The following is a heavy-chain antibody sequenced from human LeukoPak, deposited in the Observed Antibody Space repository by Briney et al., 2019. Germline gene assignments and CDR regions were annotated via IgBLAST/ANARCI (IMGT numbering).Heavy chain of an antibody. CDR3: VREAAYCASVCLKSNWFDP. CDR1: GFPFSNHA. V-gene: IGHV3-23*01. CDR2: ISNGNT. Sequence: PGGSLRLSCAASGFPFSNHAMSWVRQPPGKGLEWVSAISNGNTYYADSGRGRVTISRDDSKSMVYLQMNSLRVEDTTKYYCVREAAYCASVCLKSNWFDPRGQGTLVTVSS. J-gene: IGHJ5*02. D-gene: IGHD2-21*02.